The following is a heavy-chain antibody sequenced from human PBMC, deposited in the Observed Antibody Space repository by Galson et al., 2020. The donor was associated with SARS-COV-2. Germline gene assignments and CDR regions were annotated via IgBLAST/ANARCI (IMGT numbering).Heavy chain of an antibody. V-gene: IGHV4-34*01. CDR1: GGSFSDYY. J-gene: IGHJ3*02. CDR3: AREMGVGALADAFDI. CDR2: VNHRGST. Sequence: SQASETLSLTCAVYGGSFSDYYWSWIRQPPGRGLEWIGEVNHRGSTSYNPSLESRVRISLDASKNQFSLKLSSVTAADTAVYYCAREMGVGALADAFDIWGQGTMVTVSS. D-gene: IGHD3-10*01.